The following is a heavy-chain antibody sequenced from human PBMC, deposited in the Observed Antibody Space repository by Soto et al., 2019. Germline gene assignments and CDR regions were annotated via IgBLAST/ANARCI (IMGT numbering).Heavy chain of an antibody. CDR2: ISYDGSNK. J-gene: IGHJ6*02. Sequence: PGGPVRLFCAASGFTFSSYVRHWVRQATGAGLEWVAVISYDGSNKYYADSVKGRFTISRDNSKNTLYLQMNSLRAEDTDVYYCAKDLGLYSSSRWVDMDVWGQGTTVTVSS. V-gene: IGHV3-30*18. D-gene: IGHD6-13*01. CDR1: GFTFSSYV. CDR3: AKDLGLYSSSRWVDMDV.